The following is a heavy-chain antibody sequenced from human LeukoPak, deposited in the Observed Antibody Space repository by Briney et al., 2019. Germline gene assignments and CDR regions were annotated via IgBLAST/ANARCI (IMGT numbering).Heavy chain of an antibody. J-gene: IGHJ4*02. CDR1: GGSISTGDYY. CDR2: IYYSGST. CDR3: ARVDYYDSSGYLSDY. Sequence: PSETLSLTCAVSGGSISTGDYYWSWIRQPPGRGLEWIGYIYYSGSTYYNPSLKSRVTLSVDASKNQFSLKLSSVTAADTAVYYCARVDYYDSSGYLSDYWGQGTLVTVSS. D-gene: IGHD3-22*01. V-gene: IGHV4-30-4*01.